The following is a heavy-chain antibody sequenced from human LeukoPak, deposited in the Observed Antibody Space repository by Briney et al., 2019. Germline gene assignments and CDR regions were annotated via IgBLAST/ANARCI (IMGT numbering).Heavy chain of an antibody. D-gene: IGHD1-7*01. Sequence: SETLSLTCTVSGGSISSYYWSWIRQPAGKGLEWIGRIYTSGSTNYNPSLKSRVTISVDTSKNQFSLKLSSVTAADTAVYYCARGFVTGTTNWFDPWGQGTLVTVSS. CDR2: IYTSGST. J-gene: IGHJ5*02. V-gene: IGHV4-4*07. CDR1: GGSISSYY. CDR3: ARGFVTGTTNWFDP.